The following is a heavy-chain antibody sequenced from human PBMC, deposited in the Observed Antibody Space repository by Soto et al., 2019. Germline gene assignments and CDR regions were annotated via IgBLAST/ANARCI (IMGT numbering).Heavy chain of an antibody. D-gene: IGHD3-3*01. CDR3: ARETYYDFWSGYEGMDV. Sequence: PGGSLRLSCAASGFTFSSYAMHWVRKAPGKGLEWVAIMSYDGNNKYYADSVKGRFTISRDNSKNTLYLQMNSLRAEDTAVYYCARETYYDFWSGYEGMDVWGQGTTVTVSS. V-gene: IGHV3-30*03. J-gene: IGHJ6*02. CDR1: GFTFSSYA. CDR2: MSYDGNNK.